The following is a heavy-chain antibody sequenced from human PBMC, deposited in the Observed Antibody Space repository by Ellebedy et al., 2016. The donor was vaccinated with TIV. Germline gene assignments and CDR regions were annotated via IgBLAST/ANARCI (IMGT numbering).Heavy chain of an antibody. J-gene: IGHJ4*02. V-gene: IGHV3-13*01. D-gene: IGHD1-14*01. CDR1: GFTFSSYD. CDR3: ARATAGFDY. Sequence: PGGSLRLSCAAYGFTFSSYDMHWVRQGSGSGLEWVSSIGAAGDSYYAGSVKGRVAISRENAKNSLHLQLNNLRVGDTAVYFCARATAGFDYWGQGTLVTVSS. CDR2: IGAAGDS.